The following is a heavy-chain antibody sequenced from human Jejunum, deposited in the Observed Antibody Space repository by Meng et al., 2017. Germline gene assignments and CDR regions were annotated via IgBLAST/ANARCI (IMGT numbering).Heavy chain of an antibody. V-gene: IGHV3-7*01. D-gene: IGHD6-19*01. CDR1: GFIFNNYW. Sequence: GESLKISCAASGFIFNNYWMSWVRQAPGKGLEWVANIKQDGSERNYVDSVRGRFTISRDNAWSSLYLQMNTLRAEDTAVYFCARDGVVAGYDYWGQGTLVTVSS. J-gene: IGHJ4*02. CDR2: IKQDGSER. CDR3: ARDGVVAGYDY.